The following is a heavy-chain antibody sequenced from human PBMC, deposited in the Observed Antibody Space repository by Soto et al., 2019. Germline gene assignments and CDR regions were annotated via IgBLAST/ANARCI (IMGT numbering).Heavy chain of an antibody. D-gene: IGHD4-4*01. CDR1: GGSISSGGYY. Sequence: PSETLSLTCTVSGGSISSGGYYWSWIRQHPGKGLEWIGYIYYSGSTYYNPSLKSRVTISVDTSKNQFSLKLSSVTAADTAVYYCARGVRVTTYVYYFDYWGQGTLVTVSS. CDR2: IYYSGST. CDR3: ARGVRVTTYVYYFDY. V-gene: IGHV4-31*03. J-gene: IGHJ4*02.